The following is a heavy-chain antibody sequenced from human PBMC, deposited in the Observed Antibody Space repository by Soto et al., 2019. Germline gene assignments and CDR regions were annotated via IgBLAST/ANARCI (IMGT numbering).Heavy chain of an antibody. CDR3: ARQMEVIAVAANYYYMDV. V-gene: IGHV4-59*01. D-gene: IGHD6-19*01. CDR1: GGSISSYY. CDR2: IYYSGST. Sequence: SETLSLTCTVSGGSISSYYWSWIRQPPGKGLEWIGYIYYSGSTNYNPSLKSRVTISVDTSKNQFSLKLSSVTAADTAVYYCARQMEVIAVAANYYYMDVWGKGTTVTVSS. J-gene: IGHJ6*03.